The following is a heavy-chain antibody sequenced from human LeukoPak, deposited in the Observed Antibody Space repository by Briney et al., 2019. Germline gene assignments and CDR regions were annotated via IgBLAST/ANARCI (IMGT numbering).Heavy chain of an antibody. J-gene: IGHJ3*02. CDR3: ARARDAFDI. V-gene: IGHV3-64*01. CDR2: ISSNGGST. CDR1: GFTFSSYA. Sequence: PGGSLRLSCAASGFTFSSYAMHWVRQAPGKGLEYVSAISSNGGSTYYANSVKGRFTISRDNSKNTLYLQMGSLRAEDMAVYYCARARDAFDIWGQGTMVTVSS.